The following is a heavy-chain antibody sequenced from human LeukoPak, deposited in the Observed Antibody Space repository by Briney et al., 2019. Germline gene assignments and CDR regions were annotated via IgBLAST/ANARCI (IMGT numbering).Heavy chain of an antibody. CDR1: GLTFTSYA. J-gene: IGHJ6*02. CDR3: AKEEIFRGGDPAYGMDV. V-gene: IGHV3-23*01. Sequence: VGSLRLSCAASGLTFTSYAMSCGRQAPGKGLEWVSAISGSVGSTYYADSVKGRFTIPRDNSKNTLNLKMNSVRDEATDLYACAKEEIFRGGDPAYGMDVWGQGTTVTVSS. CDR2: ISGSVGST. D-gene: IGHD2-21*02.